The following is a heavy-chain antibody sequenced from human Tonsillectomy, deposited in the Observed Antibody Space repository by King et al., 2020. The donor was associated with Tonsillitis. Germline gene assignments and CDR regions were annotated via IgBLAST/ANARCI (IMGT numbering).Heavy chain of an antibody. J-gene: IGHJ4*02. Sequence: DVQLVESGAEVKKPGESLKISCKGSGYSFTTHWIGWVRQMPGKGPEWMGIIYPGDSDTRYSPSFQGQVTISADKSISTAYLQWSSLKASDTAIYYCARAPSTRIRYFDFWGQGTLVTVSS. V-gene: IGHV5-51*01. CDR2: IYPGDSDT. CDR1: GYSFTTHW. CDR3: ARAPSTRIRYFDF. D-gene: IGHD5-18*01.